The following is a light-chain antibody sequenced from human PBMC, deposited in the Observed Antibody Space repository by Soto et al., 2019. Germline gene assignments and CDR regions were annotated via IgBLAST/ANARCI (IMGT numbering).Light chain of an antibody. CDR2: DVN. CDR3: CSYASSDSLV. CDR1: SSDVGGYNY. J-gene: IGLJ2*01. Sequence: QSALTQPASASGSPGQWVTISCTGTSSDVGGYNYVSWYQQLTGKAPKLMIFDVNKRPSGVPSRFSGSKSGNTASLTISGLQGEDAAGYYCCSYASSDSLVFGGRTKLTFL. V-gene: IGLV2-14*01.